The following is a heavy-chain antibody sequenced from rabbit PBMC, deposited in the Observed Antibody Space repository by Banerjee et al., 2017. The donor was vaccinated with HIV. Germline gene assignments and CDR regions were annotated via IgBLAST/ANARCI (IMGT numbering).Heavy chain of an antibody. Sequence: QEQLVESGGDLVKPGASLTLTCKASGFSFSSSYWICWVRQAPGKGLEWIACIYAGSVDSTYYASWAKGRFTISKTSSTTVTLQMTSLTAADTATYFCARGSAGYAGYGYNLWGPGTLVTVS. D-gene: IGHD7-1*01. CDR3: ARGSAGYAGYGYNL. J-gene: IGHJ4*01. CDR1: GFSFSSSYW. V-gene: IGHV1S45*01. CDR2: IYAGSVDST.